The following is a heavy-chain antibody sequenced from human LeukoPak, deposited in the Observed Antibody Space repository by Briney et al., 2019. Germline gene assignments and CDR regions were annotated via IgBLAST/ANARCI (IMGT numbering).Heavy chain of an antibody. Sequence: APVKVSCKASGYTFTSYGISWVRQAPGRGLEWMGWISAYNGNTNYAQKLQGRVTMTTDTSTSTAYMELRSLRSDDTAVYYCARGDTNVVVPAAIDYWGQGTLVTVSS. V-gene: IGHV1-18*01. J-gene: IGHJ4*02. CDR1: GYTFTSYG. D-gene: IGHD2-2*01. CDR3: ARGDTNVVVPAAIDY. CDR2: ISAYNGNT.